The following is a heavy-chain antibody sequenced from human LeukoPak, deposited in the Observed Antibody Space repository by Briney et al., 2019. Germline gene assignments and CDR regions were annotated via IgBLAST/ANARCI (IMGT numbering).Heavy chain of an antibody. CDR1: GFTFTTYS. D-gene: IGHD4-17*01. J-gene: IGHJ4*02. Sequence: GGSLSLSCEASGFTFTTYSMTWVRQAPGKGLEWVSIISSGSSAIFSADALKGRFTISRDDAKNLLYLDMNSLRAEDTAVYYCARGHTAVTRHFDFWGQGTLVTVPS. CDR3: ARGHTAVTRHFDF. V-gene: IGHV3-21*01. CDR2: ISSGSSAI.